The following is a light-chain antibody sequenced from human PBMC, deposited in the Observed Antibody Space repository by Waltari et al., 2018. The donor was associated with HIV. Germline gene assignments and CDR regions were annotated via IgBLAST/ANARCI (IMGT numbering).Light chain of an antibody. CDR3: AAWDVSLRGLV. Sequence: QAALTQPPSASGTPGQRVTISCSGGSANIGRNPVSWFQQVPGTAPKPLIYKDNQRPSGVPDRFSASKSGTSASLAISGLRSEDEADYYCAAWDVSLRGLVFGGGTKLTVL. CDR1: SANIGRNP. CDR2: KDN. V-gene: IGLV1-47*01. J-gene: IGLJ2*01.